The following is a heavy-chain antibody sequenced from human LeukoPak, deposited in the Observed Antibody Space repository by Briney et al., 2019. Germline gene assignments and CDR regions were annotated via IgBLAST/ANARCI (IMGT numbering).Heavy chain of an antibody. J-gene: IGHJ4*02. CDR3: AKDRTAGYDGLVDY. Sequence: GRSLRLSCAASGFTFSNYGMHWVRQAPGKGLEWVAVISYDGSNKYYTDSVKGRFTISRDNSKNTLYLQMNSLRAEDTAVYYCAKDRTAGYDGLVDYWGQGTLVTVSS. CDR2: ISYDGSNK. D-gene: IGHD5-12*01. CDR1: GFTFSNYG. V-gene: IGHV3-30*18.